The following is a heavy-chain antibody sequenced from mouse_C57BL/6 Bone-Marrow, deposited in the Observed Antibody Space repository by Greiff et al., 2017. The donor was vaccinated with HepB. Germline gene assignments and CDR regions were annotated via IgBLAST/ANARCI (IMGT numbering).Heavy chain of an antibody. Sequence: EVNVVESGGGLVQPGGSMKLSCVASGFTFSNYWMNWVRQSPEKGLEWVAQIRLKSDNYATHYAESVKGRFTISRDDSKSSVYLQMNNLRAEDTGIYYCTQTAQAHYWGQGTTLTVSS. D-gene: IGHD3-2*02. CDR3: TQTAQAHY. J-gene: IGHJ2*01. CDR2: IRLKSDNYAT. V-gene: IGHV6-3*01. CDR1: GFTFSNYW.